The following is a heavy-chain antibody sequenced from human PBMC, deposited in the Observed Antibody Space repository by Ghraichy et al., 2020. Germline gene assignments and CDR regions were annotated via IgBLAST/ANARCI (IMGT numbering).Heavy chain of an antibody. Sequence: SVKVSCKASGFTFTSSAVQWVRQARGQRLEWIGWIVVGSGNTNYAQKFQERVTITRDMSTSTAYMELSSLRSEDTGVYYCAADPYYDSSGRRTLYYYGMDVWGQGTTVTVSS. CDR1: GFTFTSSA. CDR2: IVVGSGNT. V-gene: IGHV1-58*01. J-gene: IGHJ6*02. D-gene: IGHD3-22*01. CDR3: AADPYYDSSGRRTLYYYGMDV.